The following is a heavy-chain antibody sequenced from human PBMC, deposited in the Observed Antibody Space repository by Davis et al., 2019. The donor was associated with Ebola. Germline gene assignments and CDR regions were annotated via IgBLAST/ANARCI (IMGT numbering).Heavy chain of an antibody. CDR3: AKDVMIFGALFDY. Sequence: GESLKISCAASGFTFSSYSMNWVRQAPGKGLEWISSISTSSSTMYYADSVKGRFTISRDNAKNSLYLQMNSLRAEDTAVYYCAKDVMIFGALFDYWGQGTLVTVSS. CDR2: ISTSSSTM. J-gene: IGHJ4*02. V-gene: IGHV3-48*01. D-gene: IGHD3/OR15-3a*01. CDR1: GFTFSSYS.